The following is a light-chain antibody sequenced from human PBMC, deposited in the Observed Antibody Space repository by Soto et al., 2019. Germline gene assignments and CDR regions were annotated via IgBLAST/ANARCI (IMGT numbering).Light chain of an antibody. V-gene: IGKV1-6*01. Sequence: TQMTQSPSTLCSCVREGVTITCRASQSISSWLAWYQQKTGKAPKLVIYAESSLQSGVPSRFSGSGSGTDFNLTISRLQPEDFATYYCLKDYNYPRTCGQGTKVDI. CDR3: LKDYNYPRT. CDR2: AES. J-gene: IGKJ1*01. CDR1: QSISSW.